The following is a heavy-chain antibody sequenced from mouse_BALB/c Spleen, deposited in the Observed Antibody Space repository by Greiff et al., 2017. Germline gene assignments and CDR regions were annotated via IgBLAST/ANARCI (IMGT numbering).Heavy chain of an antibody. CDR2: INPSNGGT. J-gene: IGHJ4*01. CDR1: GYTFTSYY. CDR3: TRDGDYDYDGAMDY. Sequence: VQLQQSGAELVKPGASVKLSCKASGYTFTSYYMYWVKQRPGQGLEWIGEINPSNGGTNFNEKFKSKATLTVDKSSSTAYMQLSSLTSEDSAVYYCTRDGDYDYDGAMDYWGQGTSVTVSS. D-gene: IGHD2-4*01. V-gene: IGHV1S81*02.